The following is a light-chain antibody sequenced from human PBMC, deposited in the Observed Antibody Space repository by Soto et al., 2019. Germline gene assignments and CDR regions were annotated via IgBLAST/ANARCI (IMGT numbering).Light chain of an antibody. J-gene: IGKJ4*01. CDR2: DAS. Sequence: EIVMAQSPAALSVSPGERATLSCRASQTIYSNLAWYQQKPGQAPRLLIYDASTRATGIPARFSGSGSGTEFTLTISSLQSEDFAVYYCQQYSNWPPITFGGGTKVEIK. CDR3: QQYSNWPPIT. CDR1: QTIYSN. V-gene: IGKV3-15*01.